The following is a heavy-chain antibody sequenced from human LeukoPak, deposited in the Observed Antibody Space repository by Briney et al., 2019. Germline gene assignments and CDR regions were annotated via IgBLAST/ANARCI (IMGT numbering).Heavy chain of an antibody. Sequence: SETLSRTCDVSGYSISSGYYWGWIRQPPGKGLEWIGSIYHSGSTYYNSSLKTRVTISVDTSKNQFSLKLTSMTAADTAVYYYAREYQLPGALDVWGQGTMVTVST. CDR2: IYHSGST. CDR3: AREYQLPGALDV. V-gene: IGHV4-38-2*02. J-gene: IGHJ3*01. CDR1: GYSISSGYY. D-gene: IGHD2-2*01.